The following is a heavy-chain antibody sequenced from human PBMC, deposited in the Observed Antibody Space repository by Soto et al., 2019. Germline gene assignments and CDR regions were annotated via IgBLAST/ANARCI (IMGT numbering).Heavy chain of an antibody. V-gene: IGHV3-33*01. Sequence: QVQLVESGGGVVQPGRSLRLSCAASGFTFSSYGMHWVRQAPGKGLEWVAVIWYDGSNKYYADSVKGRFTISRDNSKNTLYRQMNSLRAEDTAVYYCARDGGLMVYAIRLDYWGQGTLVTVSS. D-gene: IGHD2-8*01. CDR3: ARDGGLMVYAIRLDY. CDR2: IWYDGSNK. J-gene: IGHJ4*02. CDR1: GFTFSSYG.